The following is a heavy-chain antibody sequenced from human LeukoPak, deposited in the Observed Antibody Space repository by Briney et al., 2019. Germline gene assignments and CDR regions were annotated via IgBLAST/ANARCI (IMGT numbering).Heavy chain of an antibody. J-gene: IGHJ4*02. V-gene: IGHV3-7*01. D-gene: IGHD4-17*01. CDR1: GFTFSSYW. Sequence: GGPLRLSCAASGFTFSSYWMSWVRQAPGKGLEWVANIKQDGSEKYYVDSVKGRFTISRDNAKNSLYLQMNSLRAEDTAVYYCARDQYGDYVGDYFDYWGQGTLVTVSS. CDR3: ARDQYGDYVGDYFDY. CDR2: IKQDGSEK.